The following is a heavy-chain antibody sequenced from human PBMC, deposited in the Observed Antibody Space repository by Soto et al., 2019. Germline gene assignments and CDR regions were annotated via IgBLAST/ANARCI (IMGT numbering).Heavy chain of an antibody. CDR1: GGSISSGGYY. D-gene: IGHD3-10*01. CDR2: IYYSGST. CDR3: ARDAGSQGTDV. J-gene: IGHJ6*04. V-gene: IGHV4-31*03. Sequence: SETLSLTCTVSGGSISSGGYYWSWIRQHPGKGLERIGYIYYSGSTYYNPSLKSRVTIPVDTSKNQFSLKLSSVTAADTAVYYCARDAGSQGTDVWGKGTTVTVSS.